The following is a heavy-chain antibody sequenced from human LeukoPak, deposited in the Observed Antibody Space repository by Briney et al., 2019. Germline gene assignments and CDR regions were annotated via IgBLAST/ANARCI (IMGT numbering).Heavy chain of an antibody. V-gene: IGHV3-30*02. CDR1: GFIFSDYG. D-gene: IGHD1/OR15-1a*01. Sequence: PGGSLRLSCAASGFIFSDYGMHWVRHAPGKGLEWVTFIRYDGTNKYYADSVKGRFTISRDNSKNIVYLQMNSLSSEDTAVYYCAKEGTASKPSDLDYWGQGTLVTVSS. CDR2: IRYDGTNK. CDR3: AKEGTASKPSDLDY. J-gene: IGHJ4*02.